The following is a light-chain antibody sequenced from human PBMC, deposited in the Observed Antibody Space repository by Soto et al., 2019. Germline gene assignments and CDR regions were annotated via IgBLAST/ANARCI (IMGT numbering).Light chain of an antibody. CDR2: KAS. CDR3: QHYNTYADA. Sequence: DIQMTQSPSTLSGSVGDRVTITCLASQTISSWLAWYQQKPGKAPKLLIYKASTLKSGVPSRFSVTGSGTEFTLTIRSLQPDDFATYSCQHYNTYADAFGQGTKV. CDR1: QTISSW. J-gene: IGKJ1*01. V-gene: IGKV1-5*03.